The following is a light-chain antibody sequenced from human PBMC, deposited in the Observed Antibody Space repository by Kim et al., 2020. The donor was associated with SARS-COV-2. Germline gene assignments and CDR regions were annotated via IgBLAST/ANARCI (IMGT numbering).Light chain of an antibody. J-gene: IGKJ2*03. CDR1: QSVSNN. CDR3: QQYNNWPPYS. CDR2: GAS. V-gene: IGKV3-15*01. Sequence: VSPGERATLSCRASQSVSNNLSLYQQKPGQAPRLLIYGASTRGTGIPARFSGSGSGTEFTLTISSLQSEDFAVYYCQQYNNWPPYSFGQGTKLEI.